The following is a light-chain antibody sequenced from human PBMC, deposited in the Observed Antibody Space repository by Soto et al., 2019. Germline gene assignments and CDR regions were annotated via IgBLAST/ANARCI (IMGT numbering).Light chain of an antibody. J-gene: IGKJ2*01. CDR3: QQLNSFPYT. Sequence: DIQLTQSPSFLSASVGDRVTITCRASQGISSYLAWYQQKPGKAPNLLIYAASTLQSGVPSRFSGTRSGTEFTLTISRLQPEDFATYYCQQLNSFPYTFGQGTKMEIK. CDR1: QGISSY. CDR2: AAS. V-gene: IGKV1-9*01.